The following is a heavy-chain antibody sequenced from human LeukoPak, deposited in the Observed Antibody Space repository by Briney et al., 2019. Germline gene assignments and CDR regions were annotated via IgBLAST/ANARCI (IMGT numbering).Heavy chain of an antibody. CDR1: GFTFNSFG. J-gene: IGHJ3*02. CDR2: ISYDGSNK. V-gene: IGHV3-30*18. CDR3: AKDYDSSGWAAFDI. Sequence: GRSLRLSCAASGFTFNSFGMHWVRQAPGKGLEGVAVISYDGSNKYFADSVKGRFTISRDNSKNTLYLQMKSLRAEDTAVYYCAKDYDSSGWAAFDIWGQGTMVTVSS. D-gene: IGHD3-22*01.